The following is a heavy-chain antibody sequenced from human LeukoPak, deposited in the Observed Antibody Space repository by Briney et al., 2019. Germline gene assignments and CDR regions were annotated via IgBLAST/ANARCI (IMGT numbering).Heavy chain of an antibody. CDR2: ISGSGGST. J-gene: IGHJ4*02. Sequence: GGSLRLSCAASGFTFSSYGMSWVRQAPGKGLEWVSAISGSGGSTYYADSVKGRFTISRDNSKNTLYLQMNSLRAEDTAVYYCAKQKGQWLAFDYWGQGTLVTVSS. CDR1: GFTFSSYG. D-gene: IGHD6-19*01. CDR3: AKQKGQWLAFDY. V-gene: IGHV3-23*01.